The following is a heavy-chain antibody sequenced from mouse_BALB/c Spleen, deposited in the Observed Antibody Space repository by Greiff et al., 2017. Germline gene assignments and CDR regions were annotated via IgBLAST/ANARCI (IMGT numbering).Heavy chain of an antibody. CDR3: ARRAPMDY. CDR1: GYSITSDYA. Sequence: EVKLVESGPGLVKPSQSLSLTCTVTGYSITSDYAWNWIRQFPGNKLEWMGYISYSGSTSYNPSLKSRISITRDTSKNQFFLQLNSVTTEDTATYYCARRAPMDYWGQGTSVTVSS. D-gene: IGHD3-3*01. J-gene: IGHJ4*01. CDR2: ISYSGST. V-gene: IGHV3-2*02.